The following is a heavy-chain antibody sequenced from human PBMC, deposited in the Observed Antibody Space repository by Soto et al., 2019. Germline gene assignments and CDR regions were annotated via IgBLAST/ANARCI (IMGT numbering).Heavy chain of an antibody. CDR3: ASTTQRYCSGGSCYPYNWFDP. V-gene: IGHV1-69*02. CDR1: GGTFSSYT. CDR2: IIPILGIA. J-gene: IGHJ5*02. Sequence: ASVKVSCKASGGTFSSYTISWVRQAPGQGLEWMGRIIPILGIANYAQKFQGRVTITADKSTSTAYMELSSLRSEDTAVYYCASTTQRYCSGGSCYPYNWFDPWGQGTLVTVSS. D-gene: IGHD2-15*01.